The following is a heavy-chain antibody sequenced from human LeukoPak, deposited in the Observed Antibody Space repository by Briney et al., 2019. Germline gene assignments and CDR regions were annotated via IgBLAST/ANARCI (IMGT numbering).Heavy chain of an antibody. CDR3: AREVPDIVATSYHFDY. CDR2: IYTSGST. CDR1: GGSISSYY. Sequence: PSETLSLTCTVSGGSISSYYWSWIRQPAGKGLEWIGRIYTSGSTNYNPSLKSRVTISVDTSKNQFSLKLSSVTAADTAVYYCAREVPDIVATSYHFDYWGQGTLVTVSS. V-gene: IGHV4-4*07. D-gene: IGHD5-12*01. J-gene: IGHJ4*02.